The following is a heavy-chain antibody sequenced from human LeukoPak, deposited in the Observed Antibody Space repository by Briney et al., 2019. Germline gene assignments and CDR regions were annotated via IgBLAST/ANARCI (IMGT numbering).Heavy chain of an antibody. CDR3: AREVRGYSANWFDP. Sequence: ASVKVSCKASGYTFTSYYMHWVRQAPGQGLEWMGWINPNSGGTNYAQKFQGRVTMTRDTSISTAYMELSRLRSDDTAVYYCAREVRGYSANWFDPWGQGTLVTVSS. CDR2: INPNSGGT. J-gene: IGHJ5*02. V-gene: IGHV1-2*02. D-gene: IGHD5-12*01. CDR1: GYTFTSYY.